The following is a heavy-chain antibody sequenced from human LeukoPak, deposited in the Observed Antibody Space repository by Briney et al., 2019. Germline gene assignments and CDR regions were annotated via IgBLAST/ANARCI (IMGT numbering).Heavy chain of an antibody. CDR2: IYTSGST. J-gene: IGHJ4*02. CDR3: ARDLGLTRVHDY. CDR1: GGSISSGSYY. Sequence: TSETLSLTCTVSGGSISSGSYYWSWIRQPAGKGLEWIGRIYTSGSTNYNPSLKSRVTISVDTSKNQFSLKLSSVTAADTAVYYCARDLGLTRVHDYWGQGTLVTVSS. V-gene: IGHV4-61*02.